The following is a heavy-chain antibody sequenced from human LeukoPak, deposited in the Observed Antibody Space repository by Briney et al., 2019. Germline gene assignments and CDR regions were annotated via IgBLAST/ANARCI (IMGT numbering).Heavy chain of an antibody. CDR1: GFTFSSFG. D-gene: IGHD3-10*01. CDR3: AKGHSLLWFGELSDYYFDY. Sequence: GRSLRLSCAASGFTFSSFGMHWVRQAPGKGLEWVALISYDGSNKYYVDSVKGRSTISRDNSKNTLYLQMNSLRAEDTAVYYCAKGHSLLWFGELSDYYFDYWGQGTLVTVSS. CDR2: ISYDGSNK. J-gene: IGHJ4*02. V-gene: IGHV3-30*18.